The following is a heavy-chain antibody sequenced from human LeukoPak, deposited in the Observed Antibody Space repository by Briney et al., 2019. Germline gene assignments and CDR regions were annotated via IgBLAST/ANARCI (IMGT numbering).Heavy chain of an antibody. D-gene: IGHD3-3*01. J-gene: IGHJ5*02. CDR2: INHSGST. V-gene: IGHV4-34*01. Sequence: PSETLSLTCTVSGGSISSYYWSWIRQPPGKGLEWIGEINHSGSTNYNPSLKSRVTISVDTSKNQFSLKLSSVTAADTAVYYCARGPLDFWSGYYGKYFDPWGQGTLVTVSS. CDR1: GGSISSYY. CDR3: ARGPLDFWSGYYGKYFDP.